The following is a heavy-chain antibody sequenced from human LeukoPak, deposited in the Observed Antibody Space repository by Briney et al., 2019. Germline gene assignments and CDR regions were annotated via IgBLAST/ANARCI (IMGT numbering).Heavy chain of an antibody. D-gene: IGHD2-2*01. CDR1: GGSFSGYY. Sequence: PSETLSLTXAVYGGSFSGYYWSWIRQPPGKGLEWIGEINHSGSTNYNPSLKSRVTISVDTSKNQFSLKLSSVTAADTAVYYCARDAGHWFDPWGQGTLVTVSS. J-gene: IGHJ5*02. V-gene: IGHV4-34*01. CDR3: ARDAGHWFDP. CDR2: INHSGST.